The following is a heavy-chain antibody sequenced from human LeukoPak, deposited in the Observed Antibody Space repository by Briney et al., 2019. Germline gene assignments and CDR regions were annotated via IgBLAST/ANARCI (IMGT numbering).Heavy chain of an antibody. Sequence: PGGSLRLSCATSGFTFSSYSMNWVRQAPGKGLEWVSYISSGSSTIYYADSVKGRFTISRDNANNSLFLQINSLIADDTAVYYCARDVEQWLVRVYYFDYWGQGTLVTVSS. V-gene: IGHV3-48*01. CDR2: ISSGSSTI. J-gene: IGHJ4*02. CDR1: GFTFSSYS. CDR3: ARDVEQWLVRVYYFDY. D-gene: IGHD6-19*01.